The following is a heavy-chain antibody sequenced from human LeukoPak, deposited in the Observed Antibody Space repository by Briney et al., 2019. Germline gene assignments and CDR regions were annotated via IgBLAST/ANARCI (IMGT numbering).Heavy chain of an antibody. CDR1: GFTFSSYG. CDR3: AKDKGNPVFDY. CDR2: IWYDGSNK. V-gene: IGHV3-33*06. Sequence: GGSLRLSCAASGFTFSSYGMHWVRQASGKGLEWVAVIWYDGSNKYYVDSVKGRFTISRDNSKNTLYLQMNSLRAEDTAVYYCAKDKGNPVFDYWGQGTLVTVSS. D-gene: IGHD4-23*01. J-gene: IGHJ4*02.